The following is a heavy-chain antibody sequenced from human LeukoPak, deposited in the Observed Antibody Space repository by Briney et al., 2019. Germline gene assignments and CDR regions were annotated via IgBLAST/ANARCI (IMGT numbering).Heavy chain of an antibody. V-gene: IGHV4-34*01. CDR2: INHSGST. Sequence: SETLSLTCAVYGRSFSGYYWSWIRQPPGKGLEWIGEINHSGSTNYNPSLKSRVTISVDTSKNQFSLKLSSVTAADTAVYYCAMRNWNRRHTRFDPWGQGTLVTVSS. D-gene: IGHD1-20*01. J-gene: IGHJ5*02. CDR1: GRSFSGYY. CDR3: AMRNWNRRHTRFDP.